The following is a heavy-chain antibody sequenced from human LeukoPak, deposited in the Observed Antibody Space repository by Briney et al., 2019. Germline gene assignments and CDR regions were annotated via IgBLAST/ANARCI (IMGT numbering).Heavy chain of an antibody. CDR3: ARDSESYGSESSSFDY. D-gene: IGHD3-10*01. J-gene: IGHJ4*02. V-gene: IGHV3-33*01. CDR2: IWYDGSNK. Sequence: GGSLRLSCAASGFTFSSYGMHWVRQAPGKGLEWVAVIWYDGSNKYYADSVKGRFTISRDNSKNTLYLQMNSLRAEDTAVYYCARDSESYGSESSSFDYWGQGTLVTVSS. CDR1: GFTFSSYG.